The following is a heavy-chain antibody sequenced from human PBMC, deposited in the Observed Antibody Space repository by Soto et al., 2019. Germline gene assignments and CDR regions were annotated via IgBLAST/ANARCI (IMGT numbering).Heavy chain of an antibody. J-gene: IGHJ4*02. Sequence: LRLSCAASGFTLSSYGMHWVRQAPGRGLEWVALISYDGSDKDYADSVKGRFTISRDNSKKTVYLQMNSLRIDDTAVYYCARDHLLDATYNWNYDGFFDYWGQGALVTVSS. CDR2: ISYDGSDK. D-gene: IGHD1-7*01. V-gene: IGHV3-30-3*01. CDR3: ARDHLLDATYNWNYDGFFDY. CDR1: GFTLSSYG.